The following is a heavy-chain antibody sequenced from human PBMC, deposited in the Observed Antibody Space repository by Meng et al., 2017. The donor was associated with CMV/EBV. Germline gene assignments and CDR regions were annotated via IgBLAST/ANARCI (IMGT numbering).Heavy chain of an antibody. J-gene: IGHJ5*02. CDR2: ISGSGGGT. CDR1: SYA. CDR3: AKDWIVVVPAAIDASYNWFDP. D-gene: IGHD2-2*02. V-gene: IGHV3-23*01. Sequence: SYAMSWVRQGQGEGLEWVSAISGSGGGTYYADSVKGGFTISRDNSKNTLYLQMNSLRAEDTAVYYCAKDWIVVVPAAIDASYNWFDPWGQGTLVTVSS.